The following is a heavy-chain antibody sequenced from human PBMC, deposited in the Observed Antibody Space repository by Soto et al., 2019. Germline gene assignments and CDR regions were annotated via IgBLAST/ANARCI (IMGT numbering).Heavy chain of an antibody. Sequence: GASVKVSCKASGGTFSSYAISWVRQAPGQGLEWMGGIIPIFGTANYAQKFQGRVTITADESTSTAYMELSSLRSEDTAVYYCARARIVGATTFGGMDVWGQGTTVTVSS. CDR3: ARARIVGATTFGGMDV. CDR1: GGTFSSYA. CDR2: IIPIFGTA. V-gene: IGHV1-69*13. D-gene: IGHD1-26*01. J-gene: IGHJ6*02.